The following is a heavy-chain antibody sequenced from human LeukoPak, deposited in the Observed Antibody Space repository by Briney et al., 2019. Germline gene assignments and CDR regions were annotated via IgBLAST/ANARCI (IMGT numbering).Heavy chain of an antibody. CDR3: ARLSRYCSSTSCFYYYYYMDV. V-gene: IGHV4-4*07. D-gene: IGHD2-2*01. CDR1: GGSISSYY. Sequence: PSETLSLACTVSGGSISSYYWSWIRQPAGKGLQWIGPIYTSGSTYYNPSLKSRVTISVDTSKNQFSLKLSSVTAADTAVYYCARLSRYCSSTSCFYYYYYMDVWGKGTTVTVSS. J-gene: IGHJ6*03. CDR2: IYTSGST.